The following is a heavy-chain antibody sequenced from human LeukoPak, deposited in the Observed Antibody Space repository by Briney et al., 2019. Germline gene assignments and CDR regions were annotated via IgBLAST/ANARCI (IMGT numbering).Heavy chain of an antibody. CDR2: INPNSGGT. Sequence: ASVKVSCKTSGYTFTGYYMHWVRQAPGQGLEWMGWINPNSGGTNYAQKFQGRVTMTRDTSISTAYMELSSLRSDDTAVYYCAIGYCSSTSCLDYWGQGTLVTVSS. CDR1: GYTFTGYY. CDR3: AIGYCSSTSCLDY. J-gene: IGHJ4*02. V-gene: IGHV1-2*02. D-gene: IGHD2-2*03.